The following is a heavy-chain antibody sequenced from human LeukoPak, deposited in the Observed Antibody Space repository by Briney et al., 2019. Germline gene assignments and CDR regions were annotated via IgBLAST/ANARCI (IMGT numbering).Heavy chain of an antibody. V-gene: IGHV3-23*01. CDR2: ISGSDYST. CDR3: AKYSRIAVAGTVDY. CDR1: GFTFTSFA. J-gene: IGHJ4*02. D-gene: IGHD6-19*01. Sequence: AGGSLRLSCAASGFTFTSFAMSWVRQAPGKGLEWVSAISGSDYSTYYADSVKGRFTISRDNSKNTVYLQMDSLRAEDTAIYYCAKYSRIAVAGTVDYWGQGTLVTVSS.